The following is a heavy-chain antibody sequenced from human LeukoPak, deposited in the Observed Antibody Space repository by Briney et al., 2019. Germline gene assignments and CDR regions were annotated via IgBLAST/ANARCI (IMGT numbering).Heavy chain of an antibody. V-gene: IGHV3-7*01. CDR1: GFTFSRYW. CDR2: IKQDGSEK. Sequence: GGSLRLSCAASGFTFSRYWMSWVRQAPGKGLEWVANIKQDGSEKYYVDSVKGRFTISRDNAKNSLYLQMNSLRAEDTAVYYCARGTSAFDIWGQGTMVTVSS. D-gene: IGHD1-1*01. J-gene: IGHJ3*02. CDR3: ARGTSAFDI.